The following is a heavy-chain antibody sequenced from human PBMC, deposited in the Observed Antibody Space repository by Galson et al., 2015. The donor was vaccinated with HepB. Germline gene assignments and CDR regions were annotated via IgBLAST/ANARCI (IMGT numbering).Heavy chain of an antibody. CDR1: GFTFTSYG. CDR3: AKDGVGRIDGSGRGYYYYYYMDV. CDR2: ISYDGSNK. J-gene: IGHJ6*03. D-gene: IGHD3-10*01. V-gene: IGHV3-30*18. Sequence: SLRLSCAASGFTFTSYGMHWVRQAPGKGLEWVAVISYDGSNKYYADSVKGRFTISRDNSKNTLYLQMNSLRAEDTAVYYCAKDGVGRIDGSGRGYYYYYYMDVWGKGTTVTVSS.